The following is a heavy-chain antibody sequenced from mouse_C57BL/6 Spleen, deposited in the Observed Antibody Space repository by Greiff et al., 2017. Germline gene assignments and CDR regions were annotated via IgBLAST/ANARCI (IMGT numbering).Heavy chain of an antibody. Sequence: VKLVESGPGLVAPSQSLSITCTVSGFSLTSYGVHWVRQPPGKGLEWLVVIWSDGSTTYNSALKSRLSISKDNSESQVFLKMNSLQTDDTAMYYCARHDSSYWYFDVWGTGTTVTVSS. CDR2: IWSDGST. CDR1: GFSLTSYG. CDR3: ARHDSSYWYFDV. J-gene: IGHJ1*03. V-gene: IGHV2-6-1*01. D-gene: IGHD1-1*01.